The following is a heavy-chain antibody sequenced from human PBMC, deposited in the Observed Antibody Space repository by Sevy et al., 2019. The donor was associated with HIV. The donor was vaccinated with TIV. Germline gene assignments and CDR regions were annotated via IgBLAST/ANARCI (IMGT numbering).Heavy chain of an antibody. CDR2: INYSGIR. J-gene: IGHJ4*02. D-gene: IGHD6-19*01. CDR3: AGRILTYTNGWSYYDY. Sequence: SETLSLTCTVSGASISSSGYYWGWIRQPPGKGLEWIAGINYSGIRFYNPSLKSRITLSADTSKNQFSLELNSVTAADTAIYYCAGRILTYTNGWSYYDYWGQGTVVTVSS. CDR1: GASISSSGYY. V-gene: IGHV4-39*01.